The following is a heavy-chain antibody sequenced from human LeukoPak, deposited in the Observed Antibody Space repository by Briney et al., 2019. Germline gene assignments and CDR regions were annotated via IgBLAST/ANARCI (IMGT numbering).Heavy chain of an antibody. CDR1: GYTFTAYY. D-gene: IGHD1-26*01. J-gene: IGHJ4*02. Sequence: GASVKVSCKASGYTFTAYYMHWVRQAPGQGLEWIGYINPNSGGTNYAQKFQGRFTMTRDTSISTAYMELSSLRSDDTAVYYCTRYPREGGNYWGQGTLVTVSS. V-gene: IGHV1-2*02. CDR3: TRYPREGGNY. CDR2: INPNSGGT.